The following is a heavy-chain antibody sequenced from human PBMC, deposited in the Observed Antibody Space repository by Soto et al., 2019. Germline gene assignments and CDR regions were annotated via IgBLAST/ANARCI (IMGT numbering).Heavy chain of an antibody. CDR2: ISGSGGGT. CDR3: AKFGMATTKRSPPYYIDY. CDR1: GFTFSSYA. V-gene: IGHV3-23*01. J-gene: IGHJ4*02. D-gene: IGHD1-1*01. Sequence: PGGSLRLSCAASGFTFSSYAMSWVRQAPGKGLEWVSSISGSGGGTYYADSVKGRFTFSRDNSKNTLYLQMNSLRAEDTAVYYCAKFGMATTKRSPPYYIDYWGQGALGT.